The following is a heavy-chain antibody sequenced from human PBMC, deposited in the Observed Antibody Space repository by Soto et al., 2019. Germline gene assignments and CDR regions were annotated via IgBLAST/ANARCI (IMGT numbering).Heavy chain of an antibody. CDR1: GGSFREYY. J-gene: IGHJ5*02. D-gene: IGHD3-3*02. Sequence: SETLSLTCAVYGGSFREYYWTWIRQSPGKGLEWIGKINHSGSTDYNPSLKSRLTISVDTSKNQFYLTLTSMTAADTAVYYCARGKTPTGLFSTYSRFDPWGQGTLVTVSS. CDR2: INHSGST. V-gene: IGHV4-34*01. CDR3: ARGKTPTGLFSTYSRFDP.